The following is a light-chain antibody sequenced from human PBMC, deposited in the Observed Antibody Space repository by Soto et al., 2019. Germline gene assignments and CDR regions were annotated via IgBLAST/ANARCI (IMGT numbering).Light chain of an antibody. CDR3: QQFNIYPHT. CDR1: QGIGSA. Sequence: AIQLTQSPSSLSASVGGRVTITCRANQGIGSALAWYQQKPGRAPKLLIYDASSLESGVPSRFSGSGSVTDFTITIRSMQTEDCATYYWQQFNIYPHTFGGGTNVHIK. V-gene: IGKV1-13*02. J-gene: IGKJ4*01. CDR2: DAS.